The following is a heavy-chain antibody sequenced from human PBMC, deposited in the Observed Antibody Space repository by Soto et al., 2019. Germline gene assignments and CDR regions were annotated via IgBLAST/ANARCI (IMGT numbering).Heavy chain of an antibody. CDR3: ARQNRGLAADYFDY. CDR2: IYYTGST. CDR1: GGSISNTHYH. Sequence: PSETLSLTCTVSGGSISNTHYHWGWIRQPPGKGLEWIGYIYYTGSTDYNPSLKNRVTMSVDTSRNQFSLKLSSVTAADTAVYYCARQNRGLAADYFDYWGPGTLVTVSS. D-gene: IGHD6-13*01. V-gene: IGHV4-61*05. J-gene: IGHJ4*02.